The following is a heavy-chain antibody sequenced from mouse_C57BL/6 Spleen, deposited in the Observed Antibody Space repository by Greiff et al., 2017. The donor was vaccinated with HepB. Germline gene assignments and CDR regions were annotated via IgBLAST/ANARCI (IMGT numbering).Heavy chain of an antibody. CDR3: ARGGSSYFFDY. CDR1: GYAFSSYW. V-gene: IGHV1-80*01. CDR2: IYPGDGDT. D-gene: IGHD1-1*01. J-gene: IGHJ2*01. Sequence: LVESGAELVKPGASVKISCKASGYAFSSYWMNWVKQRPGKGLEWIGQIYPGDGDTNYNGKFKGKATLTADKSSSTAYMQLSSLTSEDSAVYFCARGGSSYFFDYWGQGTTLTVSS.